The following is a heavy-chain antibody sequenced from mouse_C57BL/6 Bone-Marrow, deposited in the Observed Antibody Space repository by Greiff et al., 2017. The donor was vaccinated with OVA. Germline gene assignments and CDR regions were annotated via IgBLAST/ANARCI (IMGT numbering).Heavy chain of an antibody. CDR2: INPYNGDT. Sequence: VQLQQSGPELVKPGDSVKISCKASGYSFTGYFMNWVMQSHGKSLEWIGRINPYNGDTFYNQKFKGKATLTVDKSSSTAHMELRSLTSEYSAVYYCATYYSNHVYAMDYWGQGTSVTVSS. CDR1: GYSFTGYF. CDR3: ATYYSNHVYAMDY. V-gene: IGHV1-20*01. J-gene: IGHJ4*01. D-gene: IGHD2-5*01.